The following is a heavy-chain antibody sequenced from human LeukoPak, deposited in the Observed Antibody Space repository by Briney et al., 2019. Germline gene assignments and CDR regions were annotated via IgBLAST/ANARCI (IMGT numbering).Heavy chain of an antibody. Sequence: GGSLRLSCAASGFTFSDYYMSWIRQAPGKGLEWVSYISSSSSYTNYADSVKGRFTISRDNAKKQAYLQMNSLRPEDRPVDYFARDRADGGYGSGSYFSLWGQGTLVTVSS. J-gene: IGHJ4*02. V-gene: IGHV3-11*05. D-gene: IGHD3-10*01. CDR2: ISSSSSYT. CDR1: GFTFSDYY. CDR3: ARDRADGGYGSGSYFSL.